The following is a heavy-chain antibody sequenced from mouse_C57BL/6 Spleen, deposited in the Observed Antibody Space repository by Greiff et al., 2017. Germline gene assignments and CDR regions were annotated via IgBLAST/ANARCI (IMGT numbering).Heavy chain of an antibody. V-gene: IGHV1-53*01. Sequence: VQLQQSGTELVKPGASVKLSCKASGYTFTSSWMHWVKQRPGQGLEWIGRIYPSNGGTNYNEKFKSKATLTADKSSSTAYMQLSSLTSEDSAVXYCVRQGTGGDVDYWGKGTSVTVSS. J-gene: IGHJ4*01. CDR1: GYTFTSSW. CDR2: IYPSNGGT. CDR3: VRQGTGGDVDY. D-gene: IGHD2-14*01.